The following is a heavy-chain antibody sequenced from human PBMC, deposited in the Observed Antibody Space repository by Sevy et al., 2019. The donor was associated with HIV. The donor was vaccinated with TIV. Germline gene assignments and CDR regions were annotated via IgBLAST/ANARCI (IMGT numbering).Heavy chain of an antibody. V-gene: IGHV3-48*03. J-gene: IGHJ4*02. CDR2: ISNSGTTI. Sequence: GGSLRLSCSASGFSFSSYEFNWVRQAPGKGLEWVSYISNSGTTISYSDSVKGRFTISRDNAKKSVYLQMNSLRAEDTAVYYCARDLPPSATTVAHFDCWVQGTLVTVSS. CDR1: GFSFSSYE. D-gene: IGHD4-17*01. CDR3: ARDLPPSATTVAHFDC.